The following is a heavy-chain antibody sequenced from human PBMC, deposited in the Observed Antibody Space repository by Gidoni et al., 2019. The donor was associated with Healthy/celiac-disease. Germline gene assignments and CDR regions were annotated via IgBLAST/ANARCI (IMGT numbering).Heavy chain of an antibody. CDR3: ARDLVDSYGTRWYYGMDV. CDR1: GGNFSSYA. J-gene: IGHJ6*02. CDR2: IIPIFGTA. V-gene: IGHV1-69*06. Sequence: QVQLVQSGAEVKKPGSSVKVSCKASGGNFSSYAISWVRQAPGHGLEWMGGIIPIFGTANYAQKFQGRVTITADKSTSTAYMELSSLRSEDTAVYYCARDLVDSYGTRWYYGMDVWGQGTTVTVSS. D-gene: IGHD5-18*01.